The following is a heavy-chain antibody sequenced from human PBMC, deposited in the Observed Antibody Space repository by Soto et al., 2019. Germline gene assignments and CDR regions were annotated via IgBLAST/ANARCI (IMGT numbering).Heavy chain of an antibody. D-gene: IGHD3-10*01. J-gene: IGHJ3*02. Sequence: PGGSLRLSCAASGFTFSSYAMSWVRQAPGKGLEWVSAISGSGGSTYYADSVKGRFTISRDNSKNTLYLQMNSLRAEDTAVYYCARLGVYFNDAFDIWGQGTMVTVSS. V-gene: IGHV3-23*01. CDR1: GFTFSSYA. CDR2: ISGSGGST. CDR3: ARLGVYFNDAFDI.